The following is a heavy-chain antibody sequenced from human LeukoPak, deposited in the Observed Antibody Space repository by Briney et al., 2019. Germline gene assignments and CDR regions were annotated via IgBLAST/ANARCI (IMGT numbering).Heavy chain of an antibody. D-gene: IGHD5-12*01. J-gene: IGHJ5*02. Sequence: GGSLRLSCAASGFTFRDYYLTWIRQAPGKGLEWVAYISSSDSTIHYADSVKGRFTISRDNAKNSLYLQMNSLRVEDTAVYYCARGAIVTTRGPWFDPWGQGTLVTVSS. CDR1: GFTFRDYY. V-gene: IGHV3-11*01. CDR2: ISSSDSTI. CDR3: ARGAIVTTRGPWFDP.